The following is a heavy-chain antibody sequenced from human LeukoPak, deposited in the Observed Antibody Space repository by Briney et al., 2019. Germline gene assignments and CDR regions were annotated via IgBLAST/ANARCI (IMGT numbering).Heavy chain of an antibody. CDR1: GFTFSSYA. J-gene: IGHJ4*02. CDR2: ISGSGGST. D-gene: IGHD2-8*01. V-gene: IGHV3-23*01. Sequence: PRGSLRLSCAASGFTFSSYAVSWVRQAPGKGLEWVSSISGSGGSTYSVDSVKGRFTISRDNSKNTLYLQMNSLRAEDTALYYCAKDRSCTNDICHGDFDYWGQGTLVTVSS. CDR3: AKDRSCTNDICHGDFDY.